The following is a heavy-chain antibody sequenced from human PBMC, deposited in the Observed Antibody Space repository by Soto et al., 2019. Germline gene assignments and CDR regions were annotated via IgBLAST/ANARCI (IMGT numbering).Heavy chain of an antibody. CDR1: GGSLSSRIYY. CDR3: ARVQRAAAYDYFDY. V-gene: IGHV4-39*01. D-gene: IGHD6-13*01. J-gene: IGHJ4*02. Sequence: PSETLSLTCTVSGGSLSSRIYYWGWISQPPGKGLEWIGSFYYTGSTYYNPSLNSRVTIAVDTSKNQFSLKLTSVTASDTAVYYCARVQRAAAYDYFDYWGLGTLVTVSS. CDR2: FYYTGST.